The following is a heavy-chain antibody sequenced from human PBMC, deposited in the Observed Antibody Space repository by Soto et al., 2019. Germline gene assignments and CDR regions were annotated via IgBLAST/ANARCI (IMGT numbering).Heavy chain of an antibody. J-gene: IGHJ4*02. CDR2: ISAYNGNT. CDR3: AREDFPIFGVVIDY. Sequence: QVQLVQSGAEVKKPGASVKVSCKASGYTFTSYGISWVRQAPGQGLEWMGWISAYNGNTNYAQKLQGRVTMTTDTATSTDDMELRSLRSDDSAVYYCAREDFPIFGVVIDYWGQGTLVTVSS. CDR1: GYTFTSYG. D-gene: IGHD3-3*01. V-gene: IGHV1-18*01.